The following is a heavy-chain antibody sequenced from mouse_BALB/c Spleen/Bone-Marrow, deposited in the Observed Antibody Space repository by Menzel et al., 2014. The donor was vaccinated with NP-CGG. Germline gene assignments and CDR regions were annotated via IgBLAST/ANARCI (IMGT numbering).Heavy chain of an antibody. CDR3: ARGVRQLGLPF. J-gene: IGHJ3*01. V-gene: IGHV14-3*02. D-gene: IGHD3-2*01. CDR1: GFNIRDTY. Sequence: VQLQQSGAELVKPGASVKLSCTSSGFNIRDTYIHWVKQRPEQGLEWIGKIDPVKDNTEYDPKFQGKATITADTPSNTAYLQLSSLTSEDTAVYYCARGVRQLGLPFWGQGTLVTVST. CDR2: IDPVKDNT.